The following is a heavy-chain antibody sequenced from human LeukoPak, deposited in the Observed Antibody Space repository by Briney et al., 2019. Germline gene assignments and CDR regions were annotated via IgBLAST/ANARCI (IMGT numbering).Heavy chain of an antibody. J-gene: IGHJ4*02. CDR2: IYYSGST. D-gene: IGHD6-19*01. CDR1: GGSISSSSCY. CDR3: AREVGIAVAGTWYYFDY. V-gene: IGHV4-39*07. Sequence: SETLSLTCTVSGGSISSSSCYWGWIRQPPGKGLEWIGSIYYSGSTYYNPSLKSRVTISVDTSKNQFSLKLSSVTAADTAVYYCAREVGIAVAGTWYYFDYWGQGTLVTVSS.